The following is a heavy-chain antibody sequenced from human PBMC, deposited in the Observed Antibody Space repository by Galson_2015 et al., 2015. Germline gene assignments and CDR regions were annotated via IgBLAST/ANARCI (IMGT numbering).Heavy chain of an antibody. Sequence: SLSLSCAASGFTFSSYSMNWVRQAPVKGLEWVSFISSSSSYIYYADSVKGRFTISRDNAENSLYLQMNSLGAEDKAVYYCARDLDYYDSSGYYRRQYYGMDVWGQGTTVTVSS. J-gene: IGHJ6*02. D-gene: IGHD3-22*01. CDR1: GFTFSSYS. CDR3: ARDLDYYDSSGYYRRQYYGMDV. CDR2: ISSSSSYI. V-gene: IGHV3-21*01.